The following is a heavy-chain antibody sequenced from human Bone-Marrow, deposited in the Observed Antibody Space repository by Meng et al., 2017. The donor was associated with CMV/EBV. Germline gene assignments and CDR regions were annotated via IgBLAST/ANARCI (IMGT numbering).Heavy chain of an antibody. Sequence: VELVEAGGGLVQPGGSLSLSCAVSGFTLRRYWMHWVRQAPGKGLEWVSRIDSDGRDITYADSVRGRFTISRDDAKNTLYLQMNSLRVEDTAVYYCARGVAESLGWEMGYWGQGTLVTVSS. J-gene: IGHJ4*02. D-gene: IGHD1-26*01. V-gene: IGHV3-74*03. CDR1: GFTLRRYW. CDR3: ARGVAESLGWEMGY. CDR2: IDSDGRDI.